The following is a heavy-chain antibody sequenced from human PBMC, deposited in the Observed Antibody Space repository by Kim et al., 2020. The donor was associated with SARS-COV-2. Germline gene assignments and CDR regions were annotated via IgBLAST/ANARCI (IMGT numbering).Heavy chain of an antibody. D-gene: IGHD3-22*01. J-gene: IGHJ3*02. V-gene: IGHV3-23*01. Sequence: GRFTISRDNSKNTLYLQMNSLRAEDTAVYYCAKTGKYYYDSSSYPDAFDIWGQGTMVTVSS. CDR3: AKTGKYYYDSSSYPDAFDI.